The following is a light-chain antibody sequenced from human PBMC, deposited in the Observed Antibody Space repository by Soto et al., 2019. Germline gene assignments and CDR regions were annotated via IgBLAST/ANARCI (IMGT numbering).Light chain of an antibody. Sequence: DLQTTQSPSTLSASVGDSVTISCRASQPIYTWLAWYQQKPGKAPKLLISKASSLEGGVPSRFSARGSGTEFTLTINILQPDDFATYYCQQYNGYSGTFGQGTKLEIK. V-gene: IGKV1-5*03. CDR1: QPIYTW. J-gene: IGKJ2*01. CDR2: KAS. CDR3: QQYNGYSGT.